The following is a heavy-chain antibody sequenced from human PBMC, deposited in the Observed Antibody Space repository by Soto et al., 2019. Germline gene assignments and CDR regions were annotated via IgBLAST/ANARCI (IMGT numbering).Heavy chain of an antibody. Sequence: EVQLVESGGGLVQPGGSLRLSCAASGFTFSSYWMSWVRQAPGKGLEWVANIKEDGSDMYYVDSVKGRFTISRENAKNSLYLQMNSLRAEDTAVYYCATEGWVYYDFWSGYSDYWGQGTLVTVSS. CDR1: GFTFSSYW. V-gene: IGHV3-7*01. D-gene: IGHD3-3*01. CDR3: ATEGWVYYDFWSGYSDY. J-gene: IGHJ4*02. CDR2: IKEDGSDM.